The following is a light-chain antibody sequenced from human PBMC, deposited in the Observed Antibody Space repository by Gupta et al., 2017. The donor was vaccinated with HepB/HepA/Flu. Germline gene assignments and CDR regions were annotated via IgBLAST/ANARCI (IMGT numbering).Light chain of an antibody. J-gene: IGKJ5*01. V-gene: IGKV1-5*03. CDR1: QSISSW. CDR3: QQYNSYPIT. CDR2: KAS. Sequence: DIQMNHTPSTLSAVGDRVTITCRASQSISSWLAWYQQKPGKAPKLLIYKASSLESGVPSRFSGSGSGTEFTLTISSLQPDDFATYYCQQYNSYPITFGQGTRLEIK.